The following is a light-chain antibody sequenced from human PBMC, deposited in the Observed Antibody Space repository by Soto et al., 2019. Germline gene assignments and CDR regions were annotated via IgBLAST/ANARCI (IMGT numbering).Light chain of an antibody. Sequence: QSALTQPASVSGSPGQSITISCTGTSSDVGGYNYVSWYQQYPGKAPKLMIYEVSNRPSGVSNRFSGSKSGNTASLTISWLQAEDEADYYCSSFTSSSTRVFGGGTKLTVL. CDR3: SSFTSSSTRV. V-gene: IGLV2-14*01. CDR1: SSDVGGYNY. J-gene: IGLJ3*02. CDR2: EVS.